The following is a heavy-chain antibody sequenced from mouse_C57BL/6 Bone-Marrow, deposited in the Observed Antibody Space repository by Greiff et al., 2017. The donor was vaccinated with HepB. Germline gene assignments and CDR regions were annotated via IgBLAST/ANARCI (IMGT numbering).Heavy chain of an antibody. J-gene: IGHJ4*01. Sequence: VQLQQPGAELVMPGASVKLSCKASGYTFTSYWMHWVKQRPGQGLEWIGEIDPSDSYTNYNQKFKGKSTLTVDKSSSTAYMQLSSLTSEDSAVYYCARGGDYWGRGTSVTVSS. CDR1: GYTFTSYW. CDR3: ARGGDY. V-gene: IGHV1-69*01. CDR2: IDPSDSYT.